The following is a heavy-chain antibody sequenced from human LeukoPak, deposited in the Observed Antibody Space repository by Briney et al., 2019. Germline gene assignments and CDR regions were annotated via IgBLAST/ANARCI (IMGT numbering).Heavy chain of an antibody. CDR2: IYSGGKT. CDR3: ARINYYDGSGFYRDY. D-gene: IGHD3-22*01. V-gene: IGHV3-53*01. J-gene: IGHJ4*02. CDR1: GFTVSDYY. Sequence: GGSLRLSCAVSGFTVSDYYMSWVRQAPGKGLEWVSVIYSGGKTYYADSVKGRFTVSRDDSKNTLHLQMNSLRAEDTAVYYCARINYYDGSGFYRDYWGQGTLVTVSS.